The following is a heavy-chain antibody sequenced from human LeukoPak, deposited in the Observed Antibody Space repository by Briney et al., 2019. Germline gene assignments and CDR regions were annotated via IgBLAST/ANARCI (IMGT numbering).Heavy chain of an antibody. J-gene: IGHJ4*02. CDR3: ARKPIVNSAWYYFDY. CDR1: GGSVNSGTYY. CDR2: IYYSGSA. V-gene: IGHV4-39*07. Sequence: SETLSLTCTVSGGSVNSGTYYWSWIRQPPGKGLEWIGNIYYSGSAYYNPSLKSRVTMSVDTSKNQFSLKLSSVTAADTAVYYCARKPIVNSAWYYFDYWGQGTLVTVSS. D-gene: IGHD3-22*01.